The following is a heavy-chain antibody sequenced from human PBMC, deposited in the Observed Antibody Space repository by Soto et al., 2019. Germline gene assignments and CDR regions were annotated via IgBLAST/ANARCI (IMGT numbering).Heavy chain of an antibody. CDR2: MNPNSGNT. CDR3: ARRKAATHYYYYGMDV. V-gene: IGHV1-8*01. Sequence: QVQLVQSGAEVKKPGASVKVSCKASGYTFTSYDINWVRQATGQGLEWMGWMNPNSGNTGYAQKFQGRVTMTRNTXIXKAYMELSNRRYEDTAVYYCARRKAATHYYYYGMDVWGQGTTVTVSS. J-gene: IGHJ6*02. D-gene: IGHD2-15*01. CDR1: GYTFTSYD.